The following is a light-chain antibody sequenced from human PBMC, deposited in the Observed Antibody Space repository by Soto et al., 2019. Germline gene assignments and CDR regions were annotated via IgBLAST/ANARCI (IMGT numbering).Light chain of an antibody. V-gene: IGLV2-14*01. CDR3: SSYTSSSTPYV. CDR1: SSDVGGYNY. Sequence: QSALTQPASVSGSTGQSITISCTGSSSDVGGYNYVSWYQQHPGKAPKLMIYEVSNRPSGVSNRFSGSKSGNTASLTISGLQAEDEAYYYCSSYTSSSTPYVFGTGTKLTVL. CDR2: EVS. J-gene: IGLJ1*01.